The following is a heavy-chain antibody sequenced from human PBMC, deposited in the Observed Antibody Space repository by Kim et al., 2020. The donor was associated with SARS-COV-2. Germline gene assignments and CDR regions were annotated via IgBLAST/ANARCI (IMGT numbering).Heavy chain of an antibody. CDR3: AGRRGDSSSWENYYYYGMGG. Sequence: SETLSLTCTVSGGSISSGSYYWSWIRQPAGKGLEWIGRIYTSGSTNYNPSLKSRVTISVDTSKNQFSLKLSSVTAADTAVYYCAGRRGDSSSWENYYYYGMGGWGEVTTVTVST. CDR2: IYTSGST. D-gene: IGHD6-13*01. CDR1: GGSISSGSYY. V-gene: IGHV4-61*02. J-gene: IGHJ6*04.